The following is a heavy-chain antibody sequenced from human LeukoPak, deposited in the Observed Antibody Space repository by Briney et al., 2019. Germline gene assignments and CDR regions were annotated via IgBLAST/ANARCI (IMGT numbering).Heavy chain of an antibody. V-gene: IGHV3-15*01. D-gene: IGHD3-10*01. Sequence: PGGSLRLSCAASGFTFSSYAMSWVRQAPGKGLEWVGRIKSKTDGGTTDYAAPVKGRFTISRDDSKNTLYLQMNSLKTEDTAVYYCTTDFYYYGSGSYHWGQGTLVTVSS. CDR2: IKSKTDGGTT. CDR3: TTDFYYYGSGSYH. CDR1: GFTFSSYA. J-gene: IGHJ5*02.